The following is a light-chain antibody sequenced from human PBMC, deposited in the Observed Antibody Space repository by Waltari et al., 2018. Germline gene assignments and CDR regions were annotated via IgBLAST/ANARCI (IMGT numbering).Light chain of an antibody. V-gene: IGLV2-23*02. CDR2: DVI. Sequence: QSALTPPASVSGSPGQSITISCTGSRNNIGFYDLVSWYQQHPGKAPKLIIFDVIKRPSGVSDRFSGSKSGNTASLTISGLETEDDADYYCCSYSGSSSFPYVFGPGTKVTVL. CDR1: RNNIGFYDL. CDR3: CSYSGSSSFPYV. J-gene: IGLJ1*01.